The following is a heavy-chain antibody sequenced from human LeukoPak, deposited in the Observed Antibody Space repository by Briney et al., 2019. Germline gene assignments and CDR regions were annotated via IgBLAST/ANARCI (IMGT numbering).Heavy chain of an antibody. D-gene: IGHD2-15*01. CDR1: GFTFSSYA. Sequence: GGSLRLSCAASGFTFSSYAMSWVRQAPGKGLEWVSTINGGGVNTHYADSVQGRFTISRDNSKSTLCLQMNSLRAEDTAVYYCAKQLGYCSDGSCYFPYWGQGTLVTVSS. V-gene: IGHV3-23*01. CDR3: AKQLGYCSDGSCYFPY. J-gene: IGHJ4*02. CDR2: INGGGVNT.